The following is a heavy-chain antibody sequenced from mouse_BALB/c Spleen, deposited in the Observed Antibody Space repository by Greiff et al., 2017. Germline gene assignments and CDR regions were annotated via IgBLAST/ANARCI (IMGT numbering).Heavy chain of an antibody. CDR3: ALSFITTARFDY. Sequence: QVQLQQSGPQLVRPGASVKISCKASGYSFTSYWMHWVKQRPGQGLEWIGMIDPSDSETRLNQKFKDKATLTVDKSSSTAYMQLSSPTSEDSAVYYCALSFITTARFDYWGQGTTLTVSS. CDR2: IDPSDSET. D-gene: IGHD1-2*01. CDR1: GYSFTSYW. J-gene: IGHJ2*01. V-gene: IGHV1-74*01.